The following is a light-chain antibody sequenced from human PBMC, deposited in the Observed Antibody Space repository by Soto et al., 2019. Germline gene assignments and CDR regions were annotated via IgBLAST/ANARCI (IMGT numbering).Light chain of an antibody. V-gene: IGLV1-47*01. CDR1: SSNIGKNY. J-gene: IGLJ2*01. CDR2: RNN. CDR3: AAWDDSLSVL. Sequence: QSVLTQPPSSAGTPGQRGTISCSGSSSNIGKNYVYWYQQLPGTAPKLLIYRNNQRPSGVPDRFSGSKSGTSASLAISGLRSEDEADYYCAAWDDSLSVLFGGGTKLTVL.